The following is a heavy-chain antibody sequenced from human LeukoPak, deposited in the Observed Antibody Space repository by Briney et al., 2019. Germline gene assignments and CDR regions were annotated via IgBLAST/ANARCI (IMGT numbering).Heavy chain of an antibody. CDR1: GFTFSSYT. Sequence: GRSLRLSCAVSGFTFSSYTMHWVRQAPGKGLEWVAVISVDGSNKYYTDSVKGRFTISRDNSKNTLFLQMNSLRPEDTAVYYCAKDIGVRYGEYCEYWGQGTLVTVSS. V-gene: IGHV3-30*18. CDR3: AKDIGVRYGEYCEY. CDR2: ISVDGSNK. D-gene: IGHD4-17*01. J-gene: IGHJ4*02.